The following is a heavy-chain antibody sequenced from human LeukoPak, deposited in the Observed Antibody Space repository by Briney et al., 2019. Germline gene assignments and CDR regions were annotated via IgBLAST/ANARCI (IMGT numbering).Heavy chain of an antibody. V-gene: IGHV4-59*01. D-gene: IGHD3-10*01. CDR3: ARAMVSEFDY. CDR1: GGSISSYY. CDR2: TYYGGST. Sequence: PSETLSLTCTVSGGSISSYYWSWIRQPPGKGLEWIGYTYYGGSTNYNPSLKSRVTISVDTSKNQFSLKLSSVTAADTAVYYCARAMVSEFDYWGQGTLVTVSS. J-gene: IGHJ4*02.